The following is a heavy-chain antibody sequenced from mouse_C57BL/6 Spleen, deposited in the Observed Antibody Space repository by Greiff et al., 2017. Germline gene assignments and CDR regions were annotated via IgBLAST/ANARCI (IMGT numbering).Heavy chain of an antibody. CDR3: AAAYYGSSQYDFGG. D-gene: IGHD1-1*01. Sequence: VQLQQPGAELVRPGSSVKLSCTASGYTFTSYWMHWVKQRPIQGLEWIGNIDPSDSETHYNQKFTDKATLTVDKSSSTAYMQLSSLTSEDSAVYYGAAAYYGSSQYDFGGRGQGTT. V-gene: IGHV1-52*01. CDR1: GYTFTSYW. J-gene: IGHJ2*01. CDR2: IDPSDSET.